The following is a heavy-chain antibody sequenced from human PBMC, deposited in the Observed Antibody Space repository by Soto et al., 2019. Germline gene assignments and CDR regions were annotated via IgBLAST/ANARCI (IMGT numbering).Heavy chain of an antibody. CDR1: GYTFTSYD. Sequence: ASVKVSCKASGYTFTSYDINWVRQATGQGLEWMGWMNPNSGNTGYAQKFQGRVTMTRNTSIGTAYMELSSLRSEDTAVYYCASTISIAVAERHAFDIWGQGTMVTVSS. J-gene: IGHJ3*02. D-gene: IGHD6-19*01. CDR3: ASTISIAVAERHAFDI. V-gene: IGHV1-8*01. CDR2: MNPNSGNT.